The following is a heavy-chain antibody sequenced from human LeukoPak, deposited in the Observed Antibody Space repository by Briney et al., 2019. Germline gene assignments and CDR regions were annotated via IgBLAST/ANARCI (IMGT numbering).Heavy chain of an antibody. D-gene: IGHD2-2*01. V-gene: IGHV3-74*01. CDR2: VNGDGTST. CDR3: VRSCSSGSCYGYKDY. CDR1: GFTFSSYW. Sequence: GGSLRLSCATSGFTFSSYWMHWVRQVPGKGLVWVSRVNGDGTSTSYADSVQGRFTISRDNAKNMLYLYMNSLRGDDTAIYFCVRSCSSGSCYGYKDYWGQGTRVTVSS. J-gene: IGHJ4*02.